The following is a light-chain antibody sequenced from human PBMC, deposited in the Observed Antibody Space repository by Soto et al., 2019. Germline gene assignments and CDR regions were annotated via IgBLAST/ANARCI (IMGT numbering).Light chain of an antibody. V-gene: IGKV1-27*01. J-gene: IGKJ5*01. CDR1: QDISVY. Sequence: DIQMTQSPSSLSASVGDRGTITCRASQDISVYLAWYQQKPGKVPRLLIYSASTLQSGVPSRFSGSGSGTDFNLTISSLQPEDVATYYCQKFNTAPLTFGQGTRLEIK. CDR2: SAS. CDR3: QKFNTAPLT.